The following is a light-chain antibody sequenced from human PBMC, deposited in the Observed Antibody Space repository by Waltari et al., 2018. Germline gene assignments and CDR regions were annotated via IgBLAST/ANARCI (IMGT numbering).Light chain of an antibody. J-gene: IGLJ1*01. V-gene: IGLV3-21*01. CDR1: NIESKS. CDR3: QGWDANADPGV. Sequence: SYVLPQPPSVSVAPGETPRLTCGGNNIESKSVPWYRQRPGQAPVVVISYDNDRAAGTTGLFSGANSGNTGTLTISRVEGGDDADEYCQGWDANADPGVFGTGTEVTVL. CDR2: YDN.